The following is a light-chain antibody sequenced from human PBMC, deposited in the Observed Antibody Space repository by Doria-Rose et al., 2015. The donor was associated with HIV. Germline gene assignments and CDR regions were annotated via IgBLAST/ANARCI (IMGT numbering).Light chain of an antibody. V-gene: IGKV1-5*03. J-gene: IGKJ2*02. CDR1: QSITRW. Sequence: TQSPSTLSASVGDSVTITCRASQSITRWLAWYQQKPGKAPKLLIYKASLLESVVPSRFSGSGSGTEFTLTISSLRPDDFASYYCQQYNSYSPWTFGPGTTLEIK. CDR3: QQYNSYSPWT. CDR2: KAS.